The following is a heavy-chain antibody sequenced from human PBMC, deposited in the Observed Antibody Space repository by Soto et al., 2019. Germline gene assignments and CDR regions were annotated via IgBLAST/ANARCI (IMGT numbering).Heavy chain of an antibody. CDR1: GSTFSSYA. J-gene: IGHJ5*02. D-gene: IGHD6-6*01. CDR3: AAHPAARSSINWFDP. CDR2: ISGSGGST. V-gene: IGHV3-23*01. Sequence: GGSLRLSCAASGSTFSSYAMSWVRQAPGKGLEWVSAISGSGGSTYYADSVKGRFTISRDNSKNTLYLQMNSLRAEDTAVYYCAAHPAARSSINWFDPWGQGTLVTVSS.